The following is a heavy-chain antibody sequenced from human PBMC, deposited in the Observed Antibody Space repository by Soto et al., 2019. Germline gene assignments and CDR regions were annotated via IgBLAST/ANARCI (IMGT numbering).Heavy chain of an antibody. Sequence: ASVKVSCKASGYTFTSYGISWLRQAPGQGLEWIGCISAYNGNTNYAQKLQGRVTMTTDTSTSTAYMELRSLRSDDTAVYYCARDAIPEAIVRAPKYYYYYGMDVWGQGTTVTVSS. CDR1: GYTFTSYG. CDR3: ARDAIPEAIVRAPKYYYYYGMDV. CDR2: ISAYNGNT. V-gene: IGHV1-18*01. J-gene: IGHJ6*02. D-gene: IGHD1-26*01.